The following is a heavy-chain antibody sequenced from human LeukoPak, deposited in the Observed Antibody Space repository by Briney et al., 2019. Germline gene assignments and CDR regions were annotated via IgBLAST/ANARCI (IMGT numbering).Heavy chain of an antibody. J-gene: IGHJ4*02. Sequence: ASVKVSCKASGYTLTDYYIHWVRQAPGQGLEWMGWINPSSGGTNYAQKFQGRVTVTRVTSINTAYMELTRLTSDDTAVYYCASVYSGYDLAQLDYWGQGTLVTVSS. V-gene: IGHV1-2*02. CDR2: INPSSGGT. CDR3: ASVYSGYDLAQLDY. D-gene: IGHD5-12*01. CDR1: GYTLTDYY.